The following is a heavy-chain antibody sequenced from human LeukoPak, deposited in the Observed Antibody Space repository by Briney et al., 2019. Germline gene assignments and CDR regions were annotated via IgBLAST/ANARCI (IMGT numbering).Heavy chain of an antibody. D-gene: IGHD3-22*01. J-gene: IGHJ4*02. Sequence: ASVKVSCKASGYTFTSYGISWVRQAPGQGLEWMGWISAYNGNTNYAQKPQGRVTMTTDTSTSTAYMELRSLRSDDTAVYYCARDRYGIVVAAIYFDYWGQGTLVTVSS. CDR2: ISAYNGNT. V-gene: IGHV1-18*01. CDR3: ARDRYGIVVAAIYFDY. CDR1: GYTFTSYG.